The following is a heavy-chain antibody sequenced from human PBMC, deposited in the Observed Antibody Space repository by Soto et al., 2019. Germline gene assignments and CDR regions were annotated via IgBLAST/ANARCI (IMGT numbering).Heavy chain of an antibody. CDR1: VFTVSDYS. CDR3: ATWAIAVGGEGF. V-gene: IGHV3-48*02. J-gene: IGHJ4*02. Sequence: GGSLRLSCTASVFTVSDYSVNWVRQAPGKGLEWISYISSAGDLILYADSVKGRFTIARDIAKNSLYLQMDSLRDEDSAVYYCATWAIAVGGEGFWGQGTLVTVSS. CDR2: ISSAGDLI. D-gene: IGHD2-21*01.